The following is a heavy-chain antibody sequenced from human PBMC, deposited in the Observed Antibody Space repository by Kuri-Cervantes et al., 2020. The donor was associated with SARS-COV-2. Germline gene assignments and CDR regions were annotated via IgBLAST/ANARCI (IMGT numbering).Heavy chain of an antibody. CDR2: INHSGST. CDR1: GGSFNGYH. V-gene: IGHV4-34*01. CDR3: ARDLMTHDYYDRLDAFDI. Sequence: GSLRLSCGVYGGSFNGYHWSWIRQPPGKGLEWIGEINHSGSTNYNPSLKSRVTISVDTSKNQFSLKLSSVTAADTAVYCCARDLMTHDYYDRLDAFDIWGQGTMVTVSS. D-gene: IGHD3-22*01. J-gene: IGHJ3*02.